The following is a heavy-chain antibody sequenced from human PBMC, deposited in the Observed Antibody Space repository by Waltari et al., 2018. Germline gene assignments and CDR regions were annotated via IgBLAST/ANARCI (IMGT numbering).Heavy chain of an antibody. CDR3: GKEYSSCYCFLVAC. Sequence: EVQLVESGGVVVQPGGSLRLSCAASGFTFDDDAMHWVRQAQGEGLEWVSLISWDDGSTSYADSVKSRFTSSVENSKHSLDLQMNRRGAEGVALYYCGKEYSSCYCFLVACWRRRTLVTVSS. J-gene: IGHJ4*02. CDR2: ISWDDGST. D-gene: IGHD3-22*01. CDR1: GFTFDDDA. V-gene: IGHV3-43D*04.